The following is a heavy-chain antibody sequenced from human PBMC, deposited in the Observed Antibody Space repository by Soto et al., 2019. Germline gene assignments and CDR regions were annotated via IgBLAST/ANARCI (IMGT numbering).Heavy chain of an antibody. CDR2: ISGSGGST. V-gene: IGHV3-23*01. D-gene: IGHD2-2*01. Sequence: EVQLLESGGGLVQPGGSLRLSCAASGFTFSSYAMSWVRQAPGKGLEWVSAISGSGGSTYYADSVKGRFTISRDNSKNTLYLQMNSLRAEDTAVYYCAKDLKGLVYQLLSPMFWGQGTLVTVSS. CDR1: GFTFSSYA. CDR3: AKDLKGLVYQLLSPMF. J-gene: IGHJ4*02.